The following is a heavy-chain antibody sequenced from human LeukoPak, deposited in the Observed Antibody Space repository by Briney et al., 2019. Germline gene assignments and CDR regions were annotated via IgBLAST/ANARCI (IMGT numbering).Heavy chain of an antibody. CDR2: ITGNNFRT. V-gene: IGHV3-23*01. Sequence: GGSLRLSCAASGFTFSTFAMTWVRQAPGKGLEWVSTITGNNFRTSYADSVKGRFTISRDDSKSTLYLQMNSLRAEDTAIYYCAKTGRDGDLAQYLFDYWGQGTLVTVSS. CDR3: AKTGRDGDLAQYLFDY. D-gene: IGHD4-17*01. J-gene: IGHJ4*02. CDR1: GFTFSTFA.